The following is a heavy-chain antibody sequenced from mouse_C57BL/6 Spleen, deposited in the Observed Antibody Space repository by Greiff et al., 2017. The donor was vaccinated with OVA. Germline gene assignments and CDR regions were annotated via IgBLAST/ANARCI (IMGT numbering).Heavy chain of an antibody. CDR1: GYTFTSYW. CDR2: IDPSDSYT. D-gene: IGHD1-1*01. J-gene: IGHJ3*01. V-gene: IGHV1-50*01. Sequence: QVQLQQPGAELVKPGASVKLSCKASGYTFTSYWMQWVKQRPGQGLEWIGEIDPSDSYTNYNQKFKGKATLTVDTSSSTAYMQLSSLTSEDSAVDYCATYGRHYGSSYGFAYWGQGTLVTVSA. CDR3: ATYGRHYGSSYGFAY.